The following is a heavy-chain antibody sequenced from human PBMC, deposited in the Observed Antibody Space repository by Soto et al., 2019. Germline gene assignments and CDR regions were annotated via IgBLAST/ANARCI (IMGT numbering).Heavy chain of an antibody. CDR2: NHHRWIT. D-gene: IGHD6-19*01. CDR3: ARGFGWYAMDH. CDR1: SSIIPEPP. Sequence: QMPLEESGPRTVKPSGALAPPWPFLGSSIIPEPPRTWVRPTPGKGLEWIGENHHRWITRTNPSPMNRVTMSVDKSRNQFFLNLNSVTAADTAVYYCARGFGWYAMDHWGQGTLVIV. V-gene: IGHV4-4*02. J-gene: IGHJ4*03.